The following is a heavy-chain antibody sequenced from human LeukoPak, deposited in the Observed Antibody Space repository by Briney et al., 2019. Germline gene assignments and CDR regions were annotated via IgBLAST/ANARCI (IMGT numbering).Heavy chain of an antibody. D-gene: IGHD1-26*01. J-gene: IGHJ4*02. CDR2: INHSGST. V-gene: IGHV4-34*01. CDR1: GGSFSGYY. Sequence: SETLSLTCAVYGGSFSGYYWSWIRQPPGKGLEWIGEINHSGSTNYNPSLKSRVTISVETSKNQFSLKLSSVTAADTAVYYCARDGRFPPEVLPRYFDYWGQGTLVTVSS. CDR3: ARDGRFPPEVLPRYFDY.